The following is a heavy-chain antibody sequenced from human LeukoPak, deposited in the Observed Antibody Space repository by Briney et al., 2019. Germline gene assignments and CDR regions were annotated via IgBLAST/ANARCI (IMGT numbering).Heavy chain of an antibody. Sequence: SETLSLTCTVSGGSISSYYWSWIRQPPGKGLEWMGYIYYSGSPNYNPSLKSRVTISVDTSKNQFSLKLSSGTPADPAGYYCATSSRDILTGYSRGGAFDIWGQGTMVTVSS. V-gene: IGHV4-59*01. CDR2: IYYSGSP. J-gene: IGHJ3*02. D-gene: IGHD3-9*01. CDR1: GGSISSYY. CDR3: ATSSRDILTGYSRGGAFDI.